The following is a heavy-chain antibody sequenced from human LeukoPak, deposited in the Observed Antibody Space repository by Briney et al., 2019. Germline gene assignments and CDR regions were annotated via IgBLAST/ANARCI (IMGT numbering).Heavy chain of an antibody. CDR2: ISSSGSTI. CDR1: GFTFSSYE. J-gene: IGHJ6*02. Sequence: PGGSLRLSCAASGFTFSSYEMNWVRQAPGKGLEWVSYISSSGSTIYYADSAKGRFTISRDNAKNSLYLQMNSLRAEDTAVYYCARAFYYYGMDVWGQGTTVTVSS. CDR3: ARAFYYYGMDV. V-gene: IGHV3-48*03.